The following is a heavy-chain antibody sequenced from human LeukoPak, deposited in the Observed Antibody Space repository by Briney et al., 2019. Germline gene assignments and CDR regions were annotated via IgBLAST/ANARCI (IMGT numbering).Heavy chain of an antibody. V-gene: IGHV4-31*03. CDR3: ARGPLYYYDSSGYPD. CDR2: IYYSGST. J-gene: IGHJ4*02. D-gene: IGHD3-22*01. Sequence: SETLSLTCTVSGGSISSGGYYWSWIRQHPGKGLEWIGYIYYSGSTYYNPSLKSRVTISVDTSKNQFSLKLSSVTAADTAVYYCARGPLYYYDSSGYPDWGQGTLVTVSS. CDR1: GGSISSGGYY.